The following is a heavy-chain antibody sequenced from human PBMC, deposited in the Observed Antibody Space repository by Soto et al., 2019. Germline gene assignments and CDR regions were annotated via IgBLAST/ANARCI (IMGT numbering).Heavy chain of an antibody. D-gene: IGHD3-22*01. CDR1: GYTFTSYG. CDR2: ISAYNGNT. J-gene: IGHJ6*02. V-gene: IGHV1-18*01. CDR3: ARDRYYDSSGYRYYYGMDV. Sequence: ASVKVSCKASGYTFTSYGISWVRQAPGQGLEWMGWISAYNGNTNYAQKLQGRVTMTTDTSTSTAYMKLRSLRSDDTAVYYCARDRYYDSSGYRYYYGMDVWGQGTTVTVSS.